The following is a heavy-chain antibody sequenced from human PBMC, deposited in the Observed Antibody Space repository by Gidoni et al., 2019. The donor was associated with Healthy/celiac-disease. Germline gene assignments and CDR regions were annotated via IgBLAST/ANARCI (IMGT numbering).Heavy chain of an antibody. CDR1: GFTFSSYS. Sequence: EVQLVESGGGLVKPGGSLRLSCAASGFTFSSYSMNWVRQAPGKGLEWVSSISSSSSYISYADSVKGRFTISRDNAKNSLYLQMNSLRAEDTAVYYCASVVVPAAFDYWGQGTLVTVSS. V-gene: IGHV3-21*01. D-gene: IGHD2-2*01. J-gene: IGHJ4*02. CDR2: ISSSSSYI. CDR3: ASVVVPAAFDY.